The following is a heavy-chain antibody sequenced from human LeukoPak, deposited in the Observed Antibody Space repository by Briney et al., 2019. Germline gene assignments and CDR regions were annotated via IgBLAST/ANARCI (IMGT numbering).Heavy chain of an antibody. V-gene: IGHV1-2*02. D-gene: IGHD3-10*01. Sequence: GASVKVSCKASGYTFTGYYMHWVRQAPGQGLEWVGWINPNSGGTNYAQKFQGRVTMTRDTSISTAYMELSRLRSDDTAVYYCAREALNYYGSGSSSLWGEGTLVTVSS. CDR2: INPNSGGT. J-gene: IGHJ4*02. CDR3: AREALNYYGSGSSSL. CDR1: GYTFTGYY.